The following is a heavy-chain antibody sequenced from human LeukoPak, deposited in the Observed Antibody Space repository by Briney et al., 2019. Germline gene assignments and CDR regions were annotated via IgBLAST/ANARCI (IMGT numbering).Heavy chain of an antibody. CDR3: ARSWHYYDSSAYSHYFDY. D-gene: IGHD3-22*01. J-gene: IGHJ4*02. CDR1: GKSMTSDGYS. Sequence: SQTLSLTCDVSGKSMTSDGYSWNWLRQPPGKGLEWIGYIYNSVTTYYNPSLKSRVTLSVDRSKNQFSLKLTSVTAADTAVYYCARSWHYYDSSAYSHYFDYWGQGTQVTVSS. CDR2: IYNSVTT. V-gene: IGHV4-30-2*01.